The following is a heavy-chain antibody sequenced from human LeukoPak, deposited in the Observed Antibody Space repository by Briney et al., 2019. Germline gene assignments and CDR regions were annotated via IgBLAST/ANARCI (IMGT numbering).Heavy chain of an antibody. CDR1: GGSISSYY. CDR2: INHSGST. V-gene: IGHV4-34*01. Sequence: PSETLSLTCTVSGGSISSYYWSWIRQPPGKGLEWIGEINHSGSTNYNPSLKSRVTISVDASKNQFSLKLSSVTAADTAVYYCASSLWSKNFDPWGQGTLVTVSS. D-gene: IGHD2-8*02. CDR3: ASSLWSKNFDP. J-gene: IGHJ5*02.